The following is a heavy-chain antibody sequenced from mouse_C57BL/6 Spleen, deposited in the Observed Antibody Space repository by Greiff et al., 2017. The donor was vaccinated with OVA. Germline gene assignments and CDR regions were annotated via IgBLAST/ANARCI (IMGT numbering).Heavy chain of an antibody. CDR3: TDRPWFAY. CDR1: GFTFSNYW. V-gene: IGHV6-3*01. Sequence: EVKVEESGGGLVQPGGSMKLSCVASGFTFSNYWMNWVRQSPEKGLEWVAQIRLKSDNYATHYAESVKGRFTISRDDSKSSVYLHMNNLRAEDTCIYSCTDRPWFAYWGQGTLVTVSA. CDR2: IRLKSDNYAT. J-gene: IGHJ3*01.